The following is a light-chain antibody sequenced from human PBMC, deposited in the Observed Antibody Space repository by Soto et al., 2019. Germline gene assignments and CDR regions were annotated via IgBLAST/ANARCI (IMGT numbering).Light chain of an antibody. CDR1: SSDVGAYNY. CDR3: TSYAGSDIWV. V-gene: IGLV2-8*01. CDR2: EVS. Sequence: QSVLTQPTSASGSPGQSVTISCTGTSSDVGAYNYVSWYQQYPGKAPKLMIYEVSKRPSGVPDRFSGSKSGKTASLTVSGLQPEDEADYYCTSYAGSDIWVFGGGTKLTVL. J-gene: IGLJ3*02.